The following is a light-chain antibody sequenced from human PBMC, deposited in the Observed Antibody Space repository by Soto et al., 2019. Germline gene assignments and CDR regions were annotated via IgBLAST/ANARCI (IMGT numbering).Light chain of an antibody. CDR1: QSVSSSY. CDR2: GAS. V-gene: IGKV3-20*01. CDR3: QQYGSAPTT. J-gene: IGKJ1*01. Sequence: EIVLTQSPGTLSLFPGERATLSCRASQSVSSSYLAWYQQKPGQAPRLLISGASSRATGIPDRFSGSGSGTDFTLTISRLEPEDFAVYYCQQYGSAPTTFGQGTKVEIK.